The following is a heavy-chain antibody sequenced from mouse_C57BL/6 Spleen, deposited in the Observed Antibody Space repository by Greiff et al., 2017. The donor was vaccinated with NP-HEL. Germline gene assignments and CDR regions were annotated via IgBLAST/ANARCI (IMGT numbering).Heavy chain of an antibody. D-gene: IGHD2-1*01. CDR1: GFSLTSYG. V-gene: IGHV2-2*01. CDR2: IWRGGST. CDR3: AIYYDYYAMDY. Sequence: QVQLKQSGPGLVQPSQSLSITCTASGFSLTSYGVHWVRQSPGKGLEWLGVIWRGGSTDYNAAFMSRLSISKDNSNNQVFFKMNSLQADDTAIYYCAIYYDYYAMDYWGQGTSVTVSS. J-gene: IGHJ4*01.